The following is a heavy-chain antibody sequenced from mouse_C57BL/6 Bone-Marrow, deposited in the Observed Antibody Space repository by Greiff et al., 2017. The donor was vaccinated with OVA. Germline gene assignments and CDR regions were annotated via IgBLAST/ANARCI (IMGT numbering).Heavy chain of an antibody. CDR2: IYPRSGNT. CDR3: ARGTAWFAY. J-gene: IGHJ3*01. CDR1: GYTFTSYG. D-gene: IGHD3-3*01. V-gene: IGHV1-81*01. Sequence: QVQLKQSGAELARPGASVKLSCKASGYTFTSYGISWVKQRTGQSLEWIGEIYPRSGNTYYNEKFKGKATLTADKSSSTAYMELRSLTSEDSAVYFCARGTAWFAYWGQGTLVTVSA.